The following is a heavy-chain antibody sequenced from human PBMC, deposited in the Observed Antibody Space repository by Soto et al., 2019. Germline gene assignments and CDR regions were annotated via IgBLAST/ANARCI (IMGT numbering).Heavy chain of an antibody. Sequence: HPGGSLRLSCEASGFTFSGYWMSWVRQAPGKGLGWVADIKHDGSVQYYVDSVKGRFTISRDNAKKLLYLQMNGLRAEDTALYYCARATYSNAWYRFDLWGQGTLVTV. CDR3: ARATYSNAWYRFDL. J-gene: IGHJ4*02. D-gene: IGHD4-4*01. CDR2: IKHDGSVQ. CDR1: GFTFSGYW. V-gene: IGHV3-7*03.